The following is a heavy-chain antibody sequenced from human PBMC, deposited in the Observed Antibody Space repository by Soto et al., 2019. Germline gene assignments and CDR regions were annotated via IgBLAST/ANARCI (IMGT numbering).Heavy chain of an antibody. CDR3: ARVLDYDFWSGFDY. V-gene: IGHV3-7*01. CDR2: IKQDGSEK. Sequence: PGGSLRLSCAASGFTFSSYWMSWVRQAPGKGLEWVANIKQDGSEKYYVDSVKGRFTISRDNAKNSLYLQMNSLRAEDTAVYYCARVLDYDFWSGFDYWGQGTLVTVSS. CDR1: GFTFSSYW. D-gene: IGHD3-3*01. J-gene: IGHJ4*02.